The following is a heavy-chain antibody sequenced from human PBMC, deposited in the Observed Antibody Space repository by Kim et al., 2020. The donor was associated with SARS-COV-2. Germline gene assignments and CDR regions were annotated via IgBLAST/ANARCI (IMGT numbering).Heavy chain of an antibody. J-gene: IGHJ6*03. CDR3: ARRIYGSGSHYYYYYMDV. V-gene: IGHV4-59*08. Sequence: KSRVTISVDTSKNQFSLKLSSVTAADTAVYYCARRIYGSGSHYYYYYMDVWGKGTTVTVSS. D-gene: IGHD3-10*01.